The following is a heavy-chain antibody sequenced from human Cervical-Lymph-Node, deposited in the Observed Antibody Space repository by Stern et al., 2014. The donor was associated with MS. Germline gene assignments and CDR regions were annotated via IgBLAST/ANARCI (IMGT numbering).Heavy chain of an antibody. CDR1: GGTFTSFV. Sequence: QVQLVQSGAEMKKPGSSVRVSCKASGGTFTSFVINWVRQAPGQGLEWMGGFIPIFGTPIYAQKFQGRVTITANESTSTAYMELSSLRSEDTAVYYCARVFYSAYESLGYGMDVWGQGTTVTVSS. D-gene: IGHD5-12*01. CDR3: ARVFYSAYESLGYGMDV. J-gene: IGHJ6*02. V-gene: IGHV1-69*01. CDR2: FIPIFGTP.